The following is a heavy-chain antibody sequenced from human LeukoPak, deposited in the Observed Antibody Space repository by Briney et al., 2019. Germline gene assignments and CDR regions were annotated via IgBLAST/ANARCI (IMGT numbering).Heavy chain of an antibody. CDR1: GFTFNNYG. D-gene: IGHD1-14*01. J-gene: IGHJ4*02. V-gene: IGHV3-23*01. CDR2: VSTSGNNG. CDR3: AKGRTGTTVRYFDS. Sequence: PGGSLRLSCAASGFTFNNYGMNWVRQAPGKGLEWVSVVSTSGNNGYYADSVQGRFTISRDNSKNSLYLQMNSLRAEDTAVYYCAKGRTGTTVRYFDSWGQGTLVTVSS.